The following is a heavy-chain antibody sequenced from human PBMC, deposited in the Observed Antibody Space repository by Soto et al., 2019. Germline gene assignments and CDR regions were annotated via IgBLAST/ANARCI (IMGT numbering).Heavy chain of an antibody. D-gene: IGHD4-17*01. CDR2: MNPNSGNT. Sequence: QVQLGQSGAEVKKPGASVKVSCRASGYTFTSYDINWVRQPTDQGLEWMGWMNPNSGNTGYAQKFQGRVTMTRNTSISTAYMELSSLRSEDTAVYYCARRRSHYGEFDYWGQGTLVTVSS. CDR3: ARRRSHYGEFDY. V-gene: IGHV1-8*01. J-gene: IGHJ4*02. CDR1: GYTFTSYD.